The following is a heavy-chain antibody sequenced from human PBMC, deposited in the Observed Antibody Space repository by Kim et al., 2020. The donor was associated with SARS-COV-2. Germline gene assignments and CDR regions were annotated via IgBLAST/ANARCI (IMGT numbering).Heavy chain of an antibody. CDR3: ARGPPYTESYWDAFDI. CDR2: IRSKANSYAT. Sequence: GGSLRLSCAASRFTFSDSAMHWVRQASGKGLEWVGRIRSKANSYATVYAALVKGRFTISRDDSKNTAYLQMNSLKTEDTAVYYCARGPPYTESYWDAFDIWGQGTKVTVSS. CDR1: RFTFSDSA. J-gene: IGHJ3*02. D-gene: IGHD1-26*01. V-gene: IGHV3-73*01.